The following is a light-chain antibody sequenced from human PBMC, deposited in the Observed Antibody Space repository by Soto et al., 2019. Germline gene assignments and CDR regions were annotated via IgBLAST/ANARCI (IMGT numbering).Light chain of an antibody. V-gene: IGKV1-5*03. CDR2: KAT. Sequence: IQLTHSPSTLSASVLYRVTITFRASQSVQTWLAWFQQKPGKAPKLLIYKATTLETGVPSRFSGSGSETEFTLTISSLQPDDLGTYYCQQYNNYFTFGQGTKVDIK. CDR1: QSVQTW. J-gene: IGKJ1*01. CDR3: QQYNNYFT.